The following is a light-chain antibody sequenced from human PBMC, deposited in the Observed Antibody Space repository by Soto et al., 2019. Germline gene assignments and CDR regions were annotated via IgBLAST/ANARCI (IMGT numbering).Light chain of an antibody. J-gene: IGKJ1*01. V-gene: IGKV3-15*01. CDR3: QQYNKWPPWT. Sequence: EIVMTQSPATLSVSPGERATLSCRASQSVGSNLAWYQQRPGQAPRLLIYGASARATGVPARFSGSGSGKEFTLTISSLQSEDFAIYYCQQYNKWPPWTFGQGTKVDIK. CDR2: GAS. CDR1: QSVGSN.